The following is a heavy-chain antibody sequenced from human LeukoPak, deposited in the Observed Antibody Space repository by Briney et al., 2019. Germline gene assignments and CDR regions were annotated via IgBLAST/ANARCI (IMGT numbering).Heavy chain of an antibody. CDR2: ISSSSTI. V-gene: IGHV3-48*01. Sequence: GGSLRLSCAASGFTFSSYSMNWVRQAPGKGLEWVSYISSSSTIYYADSVKGRFTISRDNAKNSLYLQMNSLRAEDTAVYYCARSKGSSSSHYSGFDYWGQGTLVTVSS. CDR3: ARSKGSSSSHYSGFDY. D-gene: IGHD6-6*01. CDR1: GFTFSSYS. J-gene: IGHJ4*02.